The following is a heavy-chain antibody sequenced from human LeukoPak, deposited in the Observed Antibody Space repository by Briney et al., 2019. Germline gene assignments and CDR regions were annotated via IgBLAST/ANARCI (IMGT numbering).Heavy chain of an antibody. CDR3: ARFPGGAEYRHYYYMDV. CDR1: GGSISSSSYY. V-gene: IGHV4-39*07. Sequence: SETLSLTCTVSGGSISSSSYYWGWIRQPPGKGLEWIGSIYYSGSTYYNPSLKSRVAISVDTSKNQFSLKLSSVTAADTAVYYCARFPGGAEYRHYYYMDVWGTGTTVTVSS. CDR2: IYYSGST. D-gene: IGHD1-14*01. J-gene: IGHJ6*03.